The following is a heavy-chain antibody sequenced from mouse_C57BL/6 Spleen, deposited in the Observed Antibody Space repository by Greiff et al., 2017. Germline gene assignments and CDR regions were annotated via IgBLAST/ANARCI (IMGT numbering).Heavy chain of an antibody. CDR1: GFNIKDDY. CDR3: TTSGNWWYFDG. Sequence: EVQLQQSGAELVRPGASVKLSCTASGFNIKDDYMHWVKQRPEQGLEWIGWIDPENGDTEYASKFQGKATITADTSSNTAYLQLSSLTSEDTAVYYCTTSGNWWYFDGWGTGTTVTVSS. CDR2: IDPENGDT. D-gene: IGHD2-1*01. J-gene: IGHJ1*03. V-gene: IGHV14-4*01.